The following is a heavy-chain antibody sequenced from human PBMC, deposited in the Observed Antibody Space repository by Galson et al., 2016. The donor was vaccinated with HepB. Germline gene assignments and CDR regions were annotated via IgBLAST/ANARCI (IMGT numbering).Heavy chain of an antibody. V-gene: IGHV1-8*01. J-gene: IGHJ3*02. Sequence: SVKVSCKASGYTFTSYDINWVRQATGQGLEWMGWMNPNSGNTGYAQKFQDRVTMTRNTSISTAYMELSSLISEDTAVYYCARDGCSSTSCYGFWNAFDIWGQGTLVTVSS. D-gene: IGHD2-2*01. CDR3: ARDGCSSTSCYGFWNAFDI. CDR2: MNPNSGNT. CDR1: GYTFTSYD.